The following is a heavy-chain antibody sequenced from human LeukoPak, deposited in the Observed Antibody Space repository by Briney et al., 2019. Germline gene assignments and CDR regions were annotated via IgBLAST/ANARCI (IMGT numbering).Heavy chain of an antibody. D-gene: IGHD3-10*01. CDR2: IKPSGSEK. CDR1: GFTFSNYW. CDR3: ARDPRYYGSGSPDY. V-gene: IGHV3-7*01. Sequence: GGSLRLSCEGSGFTFSNYWMTWVRQAPEKGLEWVANIKPSGSEKHYADSVEGRFTISRDNAKNSLYLQMNSLRAEDTAVYYCARDPRYYGSGSPDYWGQGTLVTVSS. J-gene: IGHJ4*02.